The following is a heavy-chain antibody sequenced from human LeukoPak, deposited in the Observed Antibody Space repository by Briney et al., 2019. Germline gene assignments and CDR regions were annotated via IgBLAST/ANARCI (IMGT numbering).Heavy chain of an antibody. CDR2: IYYSGST. J-gene: IGHJ4*02. CDR1: GGSISSYY. V-gene: IGHV4-59*01. Sequence: PSETLSLTCTVSGGSISSYYWSWIRQPPGKGLEWIGYIYYSGSTNYNPSLKSRVTISVDTSKNQFSLKLSSVTAADTAVYYCARRVAVAVPPDYWGQGTLVTVSS. D-gene: IGHD6-19*01. CDR3: ARRVAVAVPPDY.